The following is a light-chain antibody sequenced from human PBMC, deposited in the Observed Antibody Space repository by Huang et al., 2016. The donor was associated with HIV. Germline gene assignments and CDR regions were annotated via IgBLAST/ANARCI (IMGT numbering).Light chain of an antibody. CDR3: QQYDTFS. V-gene: IGKV3-20*01. CDR2: GAS. CDR1: RNLTNSQ. Sequence: EVVLTQSPGILSLSAGERASLSCRASRNLTNSQLAWYQQKVGPPPRLLVFGASTRGSGVPERVTGGVSGRDFTLSISDLEPDDFATYYCQQYDTFSFGQGTRLE. J-gene: IGKJ2*01.